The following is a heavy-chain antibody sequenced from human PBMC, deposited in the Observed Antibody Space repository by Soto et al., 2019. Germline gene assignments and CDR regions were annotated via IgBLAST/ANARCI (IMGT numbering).Heavy chain of an antibody. CDR2: IFYSGST. D-gene: IGHD4-4*01. Sequence: SETLSLTCTVSGGSISSNTYYWAWIRQPPGKGLEWIGSIFYSGSTYYNPSLKSRVTISVDTSKNQFSLKLSSVTAADTAVYFCARYSSGRYYYYGMDVWGQGTTVTVSS. V-gene: IGHV4-39*01. J-gene: IGHJ6*02. CDR1: GGSISSNTYY. CDR3: ARYSSGRYYYYGMDV.